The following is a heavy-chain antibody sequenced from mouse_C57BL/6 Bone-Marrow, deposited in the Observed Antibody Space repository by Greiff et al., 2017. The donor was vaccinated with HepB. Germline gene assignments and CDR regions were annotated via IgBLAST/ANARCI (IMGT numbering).Heavy chain of an antibody. Sequence: EVKVVESGGDLVKPGGSLKLSCAASGFTFSSYGMSWVRQTPDKRLEWVATISSGGSYTYYPDSVKGRFTISRDNAKNTLYLQLSSLKSEDTAMYYCARREDYNYWGQGTTLTVSS. J-gene: IGHJ2*01. CDR3: ARREDYNY. CDR2: ISSGGSYT. V-gene: IGHV5-6*02. CDR1: GFTFSSYG. D-gene: IGHD2-4*01.